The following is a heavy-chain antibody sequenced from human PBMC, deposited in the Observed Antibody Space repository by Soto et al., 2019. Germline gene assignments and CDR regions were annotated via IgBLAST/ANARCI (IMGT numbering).Heavy chain of an antibody. CDR2: IWHDGGNK. J-gene: IGHJ4*02. Sequence: AESLRLSCAASGFTFSSYGMHWVRQAPGKGLEWVAFIWHDGGNKFYAESVKGRFTISRDNSKNTLYLQMTSLSAEDTAMYYCARDGDVNTGFGKDYWGQGTLVTVSS. CDR1: GFTFSSYG. D-gene: IGHD3-16*01. CDR3: ARDGDVNTGFGKDY. V-gene: IGHV3-33*01.